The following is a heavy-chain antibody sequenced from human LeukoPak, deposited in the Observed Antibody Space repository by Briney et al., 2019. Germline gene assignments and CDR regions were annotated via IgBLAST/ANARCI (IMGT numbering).Heavy chain of an antibody. CDR2: IYYSGST. J-gene: IGHJ4*02. V-gene: IGHV4-59*01. Sequence: SETLSLTCTVSGGSISSYYWSWIRQPPGKGLEWIGYIYYSGSTNYNPSLKSRVTISVDTSKKELAQKLSSVTAADTAVYYCARGYSGYDPDYWGQGTLVTVSS. CDR3: ARGYSGYDPDY. D-gene: IGHD5-12*01. CDR1: GGSISSYY.